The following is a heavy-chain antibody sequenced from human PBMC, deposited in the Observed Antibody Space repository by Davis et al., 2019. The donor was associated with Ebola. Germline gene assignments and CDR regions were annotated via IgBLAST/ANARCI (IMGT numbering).Heavy chain of an antibody. J-gene: IGHJ4*02. CDR3: ARLVAASRWWYFDY. Sequence: GGSLRLSCVVSGFTFSNYWMSWVRQAPGKGLEWVANINLDGREKHYVDSVKGRFTISRDNSKNTLYLQMNSLRAEDTAVYYCARLVAASRWWYFDYWGQGTLVTVSS. V-gene: IGHV3-7*03. CDR1: GFTFSNYW. D-gene: IGHD2-15*01. CDR2: INLDGREK.